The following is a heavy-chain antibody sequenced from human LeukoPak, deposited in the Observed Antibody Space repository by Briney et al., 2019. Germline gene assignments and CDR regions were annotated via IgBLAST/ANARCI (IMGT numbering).Heavy chain of an antibody. CDR2: MNPNSGDT. D-gene: IGHD3-16*01. CDR3: ARVFYAADAFDI. CDR1: GYLFTGFF. J-gene: IGHJ3*02. V-gene: IGHV1-2*02. Sequence: ASVKVSCKASGYLFTGFFIHWVRLVPGQGLEWMGWMNPNSGDTKSAPKFQGRVAMTRVTSITTAYMELRSLRSDDTAVYYCARVFYAADAFDIWGQGTMVTVSS.